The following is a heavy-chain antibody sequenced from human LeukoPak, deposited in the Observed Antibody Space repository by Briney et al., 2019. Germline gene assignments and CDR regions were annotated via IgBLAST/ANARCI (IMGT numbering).Heavy chain of an antibody. CDR3: AREEDCGTARCSNDH. Sequence: GASVKVSCKASGYTFTAYEMHWVRQAPGQGLEYVGWINPKNGGTNSAQNFQGRATMTWDTSVSTVYMELSRLRSDDTAVYYCAREEDCGTARCSNDHWGQGTLVTVSS. D-gene: IGHD1-1*01. V-gene: IGHV1-2*02. CDR1: GYTFTAYE. CDR2: INPKNGGT. J-gene: IGHJ4*02.